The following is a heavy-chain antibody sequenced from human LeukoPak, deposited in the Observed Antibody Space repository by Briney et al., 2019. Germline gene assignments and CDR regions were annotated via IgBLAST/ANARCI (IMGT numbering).Heavy chain of an antibody. Sequence: SGRSLRLSCAASGFTFSSYGMHWVRQAPGKGLEWVAVISYDGSNKYYADSVKGRFTISRDNSKNTLYLQMNSLKTEDTAVYYCARWGARLSYYYIDVWGKGTTVIVSS. CDR1: GFTFSSYG. CDR3: ARWGARLSYYYIDV. J-gene: IGHJ6*03. CDR2: ISYDGSNK. D-gene: IGHD1-26*01. V-gene: IGHV3-30*03.